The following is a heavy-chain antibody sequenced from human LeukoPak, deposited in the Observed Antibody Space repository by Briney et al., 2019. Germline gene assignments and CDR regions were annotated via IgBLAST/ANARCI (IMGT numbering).Heavy chain of an antibody. V-gene: IGHV3-33*01. J-gene: IGHJ4*02. CDR3: ARDLYCSSTSCRARGFDY. D-gene: IGHD2-2*01. CDR2: IWYNGSNK. CDR1: GFTFSSYG. Sequence: GRSLRLSCAASGFTFSSYGMHWVRQAPGKGLEWVAVIWYNGSNKYYADSAKGRFTISRDNSKNTLYLQMDSLRAEDTAEYYCARDLYCSSTSCRARGFDYWGQGTLVTVSS.